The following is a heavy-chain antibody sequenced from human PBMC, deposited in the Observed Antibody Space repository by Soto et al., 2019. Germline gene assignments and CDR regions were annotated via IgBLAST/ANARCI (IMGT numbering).Heavy chain of an antibody. CDR2: INPSVGST. J-gene: IGHJ4*02. D-gene: IGHD3-22*01. V-gene: IGHV1-46*01. CDR1: GYFFASYS. CDR3: ARVSAGRDEFESSGDFDY. Sequence: QVQLVQSGAEVKKPGASVKVSCKASGYFFASYSMHWVRQAPGQGLEWMGMINPSVGSTSYVEKFQGRVTMTRDTSTSTVYMELSSLRSEDTAVYYCARVSAGRDEFESSGDFDYWGQGTLVTVSS.